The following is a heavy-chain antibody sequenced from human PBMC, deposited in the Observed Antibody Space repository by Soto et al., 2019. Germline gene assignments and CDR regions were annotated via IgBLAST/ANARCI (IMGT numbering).Heavy chain of an antibody. CDR3: AREAYDFWSGYYPSNYYYYGMDV. V-gene: IGHV1-18*04. J-gene: IGHJ6*02. Sequence: ASVKVSCKASGYTFTSYGISWVRQAPGQGLEWMGWISAYNGNTDYAQKLQGRVTMTTDTSTSTAYMELRSLRSDDTAVYYCAREAYDFWSGYYPSNYYYYGMDVWGQGTTVTVSS. CDR1: GYTFTSYG. D-gene: IGHD3-3*01. CDR2: ISAYNGNT.